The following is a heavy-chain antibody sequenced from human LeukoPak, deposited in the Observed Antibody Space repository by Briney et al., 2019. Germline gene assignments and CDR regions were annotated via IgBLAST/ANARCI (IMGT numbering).Heavy chain of an antibody. CDR3: ARAWLFHRVFDY. CDR2: IIPILGIA. V-gene: IGHV1-69*04. J-gene: IGHJ4*02. CDR1: GGTFSSYA. D-gene: IGHD5-12*01. Sequence: GSSVKVSCKASGGTFSSYAISWVRQAPGQGLEWMGRIIPILGIANYAQKFQGRVTITADKSTSTAYMELSSLRSDDTAVYYCARAWLFHRVFDYWGQGTLVTVSS.